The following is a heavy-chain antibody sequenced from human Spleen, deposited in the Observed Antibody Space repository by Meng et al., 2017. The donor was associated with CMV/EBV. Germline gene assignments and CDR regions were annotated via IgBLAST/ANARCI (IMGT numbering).Heavy chain of an antibody. CDR1: GFTFDAYG. V-gene: IGHV3-9*01. CDR3: VRDNHGFGELRQDV. Sequence: SLKISCVASGFTFDAYGMHWVRQAPGKGLEWVSGITWNSGRIGYADAVKGRFTISRDNAKKSLYLQMNSLRPEDTALYYCVRDNHGFGELRQDVWGQGTTVTVSS. J-gene: IGHJ6*02. D-gene: IGHD3-10*01. CDR2: ITWNSGRI.